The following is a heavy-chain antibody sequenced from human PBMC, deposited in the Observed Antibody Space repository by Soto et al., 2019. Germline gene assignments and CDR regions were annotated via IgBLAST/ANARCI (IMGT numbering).Heavy chain of an antibody. CDR1: GFTFSTYS. CDR3: AKLGVTYSDGYVLDY. J-gene: IGHJ4*02. Sequence: EVQLVESGGGLVQPGGSLRLSCAASGFTFSTYSMTWVRQAPGKGLEWVSAMSPSGVSKYYADSVKGRVTISRDNSKNKLKMQINSLMVEDTAVYYCAKLGVTYSDGYVLDYWGQGTLVTVSS. D-gene: IGHD5-18*01. CDR2: MSPSGVSK. V-gene: IGHV3-23*04.